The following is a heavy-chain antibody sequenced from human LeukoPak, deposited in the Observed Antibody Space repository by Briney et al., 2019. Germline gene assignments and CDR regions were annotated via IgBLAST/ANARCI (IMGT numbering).Heavy chain of an antibody. Sequence: SETLSLTCTVSGGSISSYYWSWIRQPPGKGLEWIGYIYYSGSTNYNPSLKSRVTISVDTSKNQFSLKLSSVTAADTAVYYCARNEIAGADSRYLGVWGQGTPVNGSS. CDR1: GGSISSYY. D-gene: IGHD6-19*01. CDR2: IYYSGST. J-gene: IGHJ6*02. V-gene: IGHV4-59*12. CDR3: ARNEIAGADSRYLGV.